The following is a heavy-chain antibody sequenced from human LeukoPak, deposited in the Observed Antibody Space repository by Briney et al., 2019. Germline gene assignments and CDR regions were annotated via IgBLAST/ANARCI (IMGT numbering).Heavy chain of an antibody. V-gene: IGHV3-66*01. CDR2: IYSGGST. J-gene: IGHJ4*02. CDR3: AREEYDSHHSY. D-gene: IGHD1-1*01. Sequence: GGSLRLSCAASGFTVSSNYMSWVRQAPGKGLEWVSVIYSGGSTYYADSVKGRFTISRDNSKNTLYLQMNSLRAEDTAVYYCAREEYDSHHSYWGQGTLVTSPQ. CDR1: GFTVSSNY.